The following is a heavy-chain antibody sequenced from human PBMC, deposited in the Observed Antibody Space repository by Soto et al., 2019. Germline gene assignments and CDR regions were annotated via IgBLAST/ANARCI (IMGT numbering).Heavy chain of an antibody. J-gene: IGHJ4*02. Sequence: PGGSLRLSCAASGFTFSSYAMHWVRQAPGKGLEWVAVTSYDGSNKYYADSVKGRFTISRDNSKNTLYLQMNSLRAEDTAVYYCAREVPGITGNPGNFDYWAQGTLVTVSS. V-gene: IGHV3-30-3*01. CDR1: GFTFSSYA. D-gene: IGHD1-20*01. CDR3: AREVPGITGNPGNFDY. CDR2: TSYDGSNK.